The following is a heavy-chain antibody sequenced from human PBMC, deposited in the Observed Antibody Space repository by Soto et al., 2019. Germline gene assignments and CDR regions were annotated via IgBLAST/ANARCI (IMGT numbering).Heavy chain of an antibody. D-gene: IGHD2-15*01. V-gene: IGHV4-39*01. Sequence: QLQLQESGPGLVKPSETLSLTCTVSGGSISSSSYYWGWIRQPPGKGLEWIGSIYYSGSTYYNPSLKSRVTVSVDTSTIQFSLKLSSVTAADTAVYYCARHTPAISISDHWGQGTLVTVSS. CDR3: ARHTPAISISDH. J-gene: IGHJ4*02. CDR1: GGSISSSSYY. CDR2: IYYSGST.